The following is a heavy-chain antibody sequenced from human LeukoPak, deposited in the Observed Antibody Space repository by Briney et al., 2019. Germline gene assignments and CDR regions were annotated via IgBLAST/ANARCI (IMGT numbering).Heavy chain of an antibody. J-gene: IGHJ3*02. CDR3: ARHGPPSYYYDSSGYYYTADAFDI. CDR2: IYTSGST. CDR1: GGSISSYY. D-gene: IGHD3-22*01. Sequence: SETLSLTCTVSGGSISSYYWSWIRQPPGKGLEWIGYIYTSGSTNYNPSLKSRVTISVDTSKNQFSLKLSSVTAADTAVYYCARHGPPSYYYDSSGYYYTADAFDIWGQGTMVTVSS. V-gene: IGHV4-4*09.